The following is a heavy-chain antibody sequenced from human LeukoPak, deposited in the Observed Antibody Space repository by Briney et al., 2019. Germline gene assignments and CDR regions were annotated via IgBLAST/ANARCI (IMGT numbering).Heavy chain of an antibody. CDR2: ISSSGSTI. Sequence: GGSLRLSCAASGFTFSDYYMSWIRQAPGKGLEWVSYISSSGSTIYYADSVKGRFTISRDNAKNSLYLQMNSLRAEDTAVYYCARDPTMIVVARGAFDIWGQGTMVTVSS. CDR3: ARDPTMIVVARGAFDI. J-gene: IGHJ3*02. CDR1: GFTFSDYY. D-gene: IGHD3-22*01. V-gene: IGHV3-11*04.